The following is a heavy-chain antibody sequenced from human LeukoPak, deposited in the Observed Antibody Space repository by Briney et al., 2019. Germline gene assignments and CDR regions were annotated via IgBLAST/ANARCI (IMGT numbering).Heavy chain of an antibody. V-gene: IGHV3-33*08. CDR2: IWYDGSKR. J-gene: IGHJ4*02. Sequence: GGSLRLSCAASGFTFSSYGMHWLRQGPGKGLEWVAVIWYDGSKRFYADSVQGRFTISRDDSKNTLYLQMNSLRAEDTAVYYCAKSGDIVVVVAASSPDYWGQGTLVTVSS. D-gene: IGHD2-15*01. CDR3: AKSGDIVVVVAASSPDY. CDR1: GFTFSSYG.